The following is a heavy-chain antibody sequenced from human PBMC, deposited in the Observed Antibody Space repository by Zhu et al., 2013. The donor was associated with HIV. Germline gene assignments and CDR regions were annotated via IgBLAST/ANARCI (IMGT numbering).Heavy chain of an antibody. Sequence: QVQLVQSGAEVKKPGSSVRVSCKASGDTFSRFAISWMRQAPGQGLEWMGWINPNSGGTNYAQKFRGRVTMTSDTSINTAYMELSGLTSADTAVYYCARTRMGAGYWSDYWGQGTLVTVSS. J-gene: IGHJ4*02. D-gene: IGHD2-8*02. V-gene: IGHV1-2*02. CDR3: ARTRMGAGYWSDY. CDR2: INPNSGGT. CDR1: GDTFSRFA.